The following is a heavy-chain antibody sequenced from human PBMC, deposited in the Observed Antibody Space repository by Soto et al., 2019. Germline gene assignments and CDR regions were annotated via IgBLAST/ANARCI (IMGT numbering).Heavy chain of an antibody. CDR2: ISYDGSNK. CDR1: VFIFSSYG. D-gene: IGHD4-17*01. Sequence: GGSLRLSCAASVFIFSSYGMHWVRQAPGKGLEWVAIISYDGSNKYYADSVKGRFTISRDNSKNTLYLQMNSLRAEDTAVYYCAKDRYDYGDLYYFDYWGQGTLVTVSS. J-gene: IGHJ4*02. CDR3: AKDRYDYGDLYYFDY. V-gene: IGHV3-30*18.